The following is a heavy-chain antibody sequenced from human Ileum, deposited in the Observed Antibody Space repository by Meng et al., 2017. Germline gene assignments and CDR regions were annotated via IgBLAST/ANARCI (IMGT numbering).Heavy chain of an antibody. Sequence: GGSLRLSCAASGFTFSTYSMNWVRQAPGTGLEWVSYISDISSYIFQANSTKGRFTISRDNAKNSLYMEMNRLRAEDTAVYYCARSIKAADSTRAFDIWGQGTVVTVSS. CDR1: GFTFSTYS. CDR3: ARSIKAADSTRAFDI. V-gene: IGHV3-21*01. J-gene: IGHJ3*02. D-gene: IGHD6-13*01. CDR2: ISDISSYI.